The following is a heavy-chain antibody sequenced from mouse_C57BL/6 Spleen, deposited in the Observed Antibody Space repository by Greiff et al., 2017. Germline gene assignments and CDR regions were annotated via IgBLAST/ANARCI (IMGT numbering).Heavy chain of an antibody. J-gene: IGHJ2*01. V-gene: IGHV5-9*01. CDR3: ARTLLYDY. CDR1: GFTFSSYT. D-gene: IGHD2-1*01. CDR2: ISGGGGNT. Sequence: EVQRVESGGGLVKPGGSLKLSCAASGFTFSSYTMSWVRQTPEKRLEWVATISGGGGNTYYPDSVKGRFTISRANAKNTLYLQMSSLRSEDTALYYCARTLLYDYWGQGTTLTVSS.